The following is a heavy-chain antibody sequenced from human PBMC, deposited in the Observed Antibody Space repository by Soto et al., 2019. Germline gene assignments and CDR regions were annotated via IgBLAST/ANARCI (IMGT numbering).Heavy chain of an antibody. J-gene: IGHJ4*02. CDR2: IIPMFGTA. CDR3: ASGIQLWLRRINNGYSG. Sequence: QVQLVQSGAEVKKPEPSVKVSCKAPGGTFSTYAISWVRQAPGQGLEWMGGIIPMFGTANYAQRFQDRVTITADESTNTVYMELSSLRSEDTAVYFCASGIQLWLRRINNGYSGGGQGTLVTVSS. V-gene: IGHV1-69*12. CDR1: GGTFSTYA. D-gene: IGHD5-18*01.